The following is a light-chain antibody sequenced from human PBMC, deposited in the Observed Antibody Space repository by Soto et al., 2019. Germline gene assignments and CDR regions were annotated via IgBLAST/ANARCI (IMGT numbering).Light chain of an antibody. Sequence: QSVLTQPPSVSGTPGQRVNMSCSGSIFNIGSKSVSWYQHHPQTAPKLLIYSSNQRPSGVPGRFSGSKSGTSASLAISGLQSDDETQYYCAAWDDSLNVLVFGGGTKLTVL. V-gene: IGLV1-44*01. CDR1: IFNIGSKS. J-gene: IGLJ2*01. CDR2: SSN. CDR3: AAWDDSLNVLV.